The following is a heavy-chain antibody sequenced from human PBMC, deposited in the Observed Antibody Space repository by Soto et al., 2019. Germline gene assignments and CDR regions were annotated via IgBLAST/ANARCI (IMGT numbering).Heavy chain of an antibody. CDR3: ARYYGGNAYHYRMAV. CDR1: GGSISSYY. V-gene: IGHV4-59*01. CDR2: IYYSGST. D-gene: IGHD4-17*01. J-gene: IGHJ6*02. Sequence: SETLSLTCTVSGGSISSYYWSWIRQPPGKGLEWIGYIYYSGSTNYNPSLKSRVTISVDTSKNQFSLKLSSVTAADTAVYYCARYYGGNAYHYRMAVCGQGTKVIVS.